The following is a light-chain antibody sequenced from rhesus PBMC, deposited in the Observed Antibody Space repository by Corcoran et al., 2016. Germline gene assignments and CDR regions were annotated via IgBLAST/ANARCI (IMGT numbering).Light chain of an antibody. CDR3: LQYSSSPWT. CDR1: QSISSW. CDR2: KAS. J-gene: IGKJ1*01. V-gene: IGKV1-22*01. Sequence: DIQMTQSPSSLSASVGDTVTITCRASQSISSWLDWYKQKPGKAPKLLIYKASSLQRGVPSRFSGSGSGSDFTLTLSSLQPDDFATYYCLQYSSSPWTFCRGAKVEIE.